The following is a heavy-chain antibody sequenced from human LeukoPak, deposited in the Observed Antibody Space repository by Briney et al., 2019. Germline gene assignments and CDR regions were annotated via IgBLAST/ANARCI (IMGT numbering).Heavy chain of an antibody. V-gene: IGHV1-69*13. D-gene: IGHD5-24*01. CDR3: ARAVRGDGYNPHWFDP. J-gene: IGHJ5*02. Sequence: ASVKVSCKASGGTFSSYAISWVRQAPGQGLEWMGGIIPIFGTANYAQKFQGRVTITADESMSTAYMELSSLRSEDTAVYYCARAVRGDGYNPHWFDPWGQGTLVTVSS. CDR1: GGTFSSYA. CDR2: IIPIFGTA.